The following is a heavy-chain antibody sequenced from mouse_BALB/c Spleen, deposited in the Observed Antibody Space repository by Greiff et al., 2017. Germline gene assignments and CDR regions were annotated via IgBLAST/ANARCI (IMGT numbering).Heavy chain of an antibody. V-gene: IGHV1-87*01. Sequence: VQLHQSGAELARPGASVKLSCKASGYTFTSYWMQWVKQRPGQGLEWIGAIYPGDGDTRYTQKFKGKATLTADKSSSTAYMQLSSLASEDSAVYYCARGEERVFDYWGQGTTRTVSS. J-gene: IGHJ2*01. CDR1: GYTFTSYW. CDR2: IYPGDGDT. CDR3: ARGEERVFDY.